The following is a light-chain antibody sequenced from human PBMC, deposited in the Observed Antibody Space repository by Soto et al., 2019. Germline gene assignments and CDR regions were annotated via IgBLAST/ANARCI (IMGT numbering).Light chain of an antibody. CDR1: HSISSW. J-gene: IGKJ1*01. CDR3: QQYNSYPWT. CDR2: KAS. Sequence: DIQMTQSPSTLSASVGDRVTITCRASHSISSWLAWYQQKPGKAPKLLIYKASSLESGVPSRFSGSGSGTEFTLTISSLQPDDFATYYRQQYNSYPWTFGQGNKVEIK. V-gene: IGKV1-5*03.